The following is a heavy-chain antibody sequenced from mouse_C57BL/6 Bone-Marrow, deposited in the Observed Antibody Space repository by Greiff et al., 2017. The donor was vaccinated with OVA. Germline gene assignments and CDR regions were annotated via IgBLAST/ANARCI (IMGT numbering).Heavy chain of an antibody. CDR2: IDPSDSYT. D-gene: IGHD3-2*02. Sequence: VQLQQPGAELVMPGASVKLSCKASGYTFTSYWMHWVKQRPGQGLEWIGEIDPSDSYTNYNQKFKGKSTLTVDKSSSTAYMQLSSLTSEDSAVDYYERSGNKDAWFDDWGKGTMVTVSA. CDR3: ERSGNKDAWFDD. J-gene: IGHJ3*01. V-gene: IGHV1-69*01. CDR1: GYTFTSYW.